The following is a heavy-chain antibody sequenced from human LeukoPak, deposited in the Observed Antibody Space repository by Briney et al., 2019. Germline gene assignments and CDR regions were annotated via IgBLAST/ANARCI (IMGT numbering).Heavy chain of an antibody. CDR1: GYTFTSYD. CDR2: MNPNNGNT. CDR3: ARGGYDFWSGWGAFDI. D-gene: IGHD3-3*01. V-gene: IGHV1-8*03. Sequence: ASVKVSCKASGYTFTSYDINWVRQATGQGLEWMGWMNPNNGNTGYAQKLQGRVTITRNTSLSTAYMELSSLRSEDTAVYYCARGGYDFWSGWGAFDIWGQGTMVTVSS. J-gene: IGHJ3*02.